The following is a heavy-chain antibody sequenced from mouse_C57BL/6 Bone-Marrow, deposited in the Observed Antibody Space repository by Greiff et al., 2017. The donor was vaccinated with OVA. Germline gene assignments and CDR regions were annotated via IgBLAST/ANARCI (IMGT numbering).Heavy chain of an antibody. Sequence: VQLKESGPVLVKPGASVKMSCKASGYTFTDYYMNWVKQSHGKSLEWIGVINPYNGGTSYNQKFKGKATLTVDKSSSTAYMELNSLTSEDSAVYYCARRGCPYGSSPYWYFDVWGTGTTVTVSS. CDR1: GYTFTDYY. V-gene: IGHV1-19*01. CDR3: ARRGCPYGSSPYWYFDV. J-gene: IGHJ1*03. D-gene: IGHD1-1*01. CDR2: INPYNGGT.